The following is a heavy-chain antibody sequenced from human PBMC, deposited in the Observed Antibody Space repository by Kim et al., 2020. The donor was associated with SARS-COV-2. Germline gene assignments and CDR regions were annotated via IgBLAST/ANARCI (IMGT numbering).Heavy chain of an antibody. CDR2: IFPGDSDT. D-gene: IGHD5-18*01. V-gene: IGHV5-51*01. Sequence: GESLKISCEISGYDFTNHYIAWVRQMPGKGLEWVGIIFPGDSDTTYSPSFQGQVTISADKSINTAYLQWDTLRVTDSAIYYCARRNTAIEYYFDFWGRGTLVTVSP. J-gene: IGHJ4*02. CDR1: GYDFTNHY. CDR3: ARRNTAIEYYFDF.